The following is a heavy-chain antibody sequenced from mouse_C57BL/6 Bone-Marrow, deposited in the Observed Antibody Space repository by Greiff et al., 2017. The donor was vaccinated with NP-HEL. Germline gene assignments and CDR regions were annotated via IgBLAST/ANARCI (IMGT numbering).Heavy chain of an antibody. CDR2: ISDGGSYT. CDR3: AIDYYGSSYEAMDY. CDR1: GFTFSSYA. J-gene: IGHJ4*01. V-gene: IGHV5-4*01. Sequence: EVKLVESGGGLVKPGGSLKLSCAASGFTFSSYAMSWVRQTPEKRLEWVATISDGGSYTYYPDNVKGRFTISRDNAKNNLYLQMSHLKSEDTAMYYCAIDYYGSSYEAMDYWGQGTSVTVSS. D-gene: IGHD1-1*01.